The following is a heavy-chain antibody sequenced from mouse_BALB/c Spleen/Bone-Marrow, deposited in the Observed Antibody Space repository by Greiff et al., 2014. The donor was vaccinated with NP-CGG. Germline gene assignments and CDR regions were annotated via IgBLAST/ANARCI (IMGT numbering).Heavy chain of an antibody. V-gene: IGHV1-26*01. J-gene: IGHJ4*01. Sequence: EVQLVESGPELVKPGASVKMSCKASGYTFTDYYMKWVKQSHGKSLEWIGDINPNNGDTFYNQKFKGKATLIVDKSSSTAYMQLDSLTSEDSALYYCARSDYGYYHYAMDYWGQGTSVTVSS. CDR1: GYTFTDYY. CDR2: INPNNGDT. D-gene: IGHD2-1*01. CDR3: ARSDYGYYHYAMDY.